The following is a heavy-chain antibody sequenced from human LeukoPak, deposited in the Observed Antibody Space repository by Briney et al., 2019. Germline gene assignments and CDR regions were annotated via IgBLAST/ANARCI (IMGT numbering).Heavy chain of an antibody. CDR2: IHYSGGT. V-gene: IGHV4-39*01. CDR1: GGSITNSLYH. CDR3: ARSVRYNCYMDV. Sequence: SETLSLTCSVSGGSITNSLYHWAWIRQPPGKGLEWIGNIHYSGGTYYNPSLKSRVTISIDTSKDQFFLKLTSVTAADTAVYYCARSVRYNCYMDVWGKGTTVPVSS. J-gene: IGHJ6*03.